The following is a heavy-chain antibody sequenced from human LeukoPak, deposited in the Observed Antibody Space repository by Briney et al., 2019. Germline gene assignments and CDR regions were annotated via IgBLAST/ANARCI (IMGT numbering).Heavy chain of an antibody. CDR2: IYHSGSS. CDR1: WYHLNSGYY. Sequence: SEALSLPRSVSWYHLNSGYYRGWVRQPPGKGLEWVGNIYHSGSSYYNPSLKSRVTISVDTSKNQFSLKLSSVTAADTAVYYCARGGASYSSGWCPGYWGQGTLVTVSS. J-gene: IGHJ4*02. CDR3: ARGGASYSSGWCPGY. D-gene: IGHD6-19*01. V-gene: IGHV4-38-2*02.